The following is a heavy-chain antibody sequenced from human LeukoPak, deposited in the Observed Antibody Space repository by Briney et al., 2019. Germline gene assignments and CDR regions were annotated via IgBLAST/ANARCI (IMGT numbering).Heavy chain of an antibody. D-gene: IGHD5-18*01. J-gene: IGHJ4*02. CDR2: ISYDGSNK. Sequence: GGSLRLSCAASGFTFSSYAMHWVRQAPGKGLEWVAIISYDGSNKYYADSVKGRFTISRDNSKNTLYLQMNSLRAEDTAVYFCAKDSMGYSQPFDYWGQGTLVTVSS. V-gene: IGHV3-30-3*01. CDR1: GFTFSSYA. CDR3: AKDSMGYSQPFDY.